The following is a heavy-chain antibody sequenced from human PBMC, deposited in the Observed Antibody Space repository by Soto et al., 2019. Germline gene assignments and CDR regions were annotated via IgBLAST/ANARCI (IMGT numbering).Heavy chain of an antibody. CDR2: ISWNSGSI. CDR1: GFTFDDYA. J-gene: IGHJ4*02. D-gene: IGHD2-15*01. Sequence: PGGSLRLSCAASGFTFDDYAMHWVRQAPGKGLEWVSGISWNSGSIGYADSVKGRFTISRDNAKNSLYLQMNSLRAEDTALYYCAKVTPPYCSGGSCHFDYWGQGTLVTVSS. CDR3: AKVTPPYCSGGSCHFDY. V-gene: IGHV3-9*01.